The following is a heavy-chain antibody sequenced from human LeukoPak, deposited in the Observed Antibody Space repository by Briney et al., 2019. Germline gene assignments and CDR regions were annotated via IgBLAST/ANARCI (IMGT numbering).Heavy chain of an antibody. D-gene: IGHD3-16*01. Sequence: SETLSLTCTVSGGSISSYYWSWIRQPPGKGLEWIGYIYYSGSTNYNPSLKSRVTISVDTSKNQFSPKLSSVTAADTAVYYCATDYDYGGPLGYWGQGTLVTVSS. CDR1: GGSISSYY. J-gene: IGHJ4*02. V-gene: IGHV4-59*08. CDR2: IYYSGST. CDR3: ATDYDYGGPLGY.